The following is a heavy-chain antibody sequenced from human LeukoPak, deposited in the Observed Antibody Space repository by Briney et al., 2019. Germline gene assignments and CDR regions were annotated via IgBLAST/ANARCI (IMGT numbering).Heavy chain of an antibody. Sequence: ASVKVSCMASGYSFTSYCMHYLRQDPGQPPEWMGGSNANSCCRNYAHKLQGMETRTSDTSNSSAYMELSRLSSDDAGVYYCTRVTYYEFWSGYRFRDYYYYMDVWGKGTTVTVSS. CDR3: TRVTYYEFWSGYRFRDYYYYMDV. CDR2: SNANSCCR. CDR1: GYSFTSYC. V-gene: IGHV1-2*01. J-gene: IGHJ6*03. D-gene: IGHD3-3*01.